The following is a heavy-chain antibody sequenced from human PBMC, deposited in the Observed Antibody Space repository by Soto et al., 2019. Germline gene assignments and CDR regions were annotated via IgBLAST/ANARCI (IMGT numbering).Heavy chain of an antibody. Sequence: VGSLRLSCPAYGFTFSSYGMHCVRQAPGKGLEWVAVILSDGSNKYYGDSVKGRFTISRDNSKNTLYLQMNSLRAEDTAVYYCAKGSPRRGLQFHYWGQGTLVTVSS. CDR1: GFTFSSYG. CDR2: ILSDGSNK. J-gene: IGHJ4*02. CDR3: AKGSPRRGLQFHY. V-gene: IGHV3-30*18. D-gene: IGHD5-12*01.